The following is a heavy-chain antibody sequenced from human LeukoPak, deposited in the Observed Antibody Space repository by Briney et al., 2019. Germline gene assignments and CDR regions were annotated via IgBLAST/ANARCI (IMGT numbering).Heavy chain of an antibody. Sequence: ASVKVSCKASGYTFTSYGISWVRQAPGQGLEWMGWISAYNGNTNYAQKLQGRVTMTTDTPTSTAYMELRSLRSDDTAVYYCAREGDCSSTSCPGIDYYYYYGMDVWGKGTTVTVSS. D-gene: IGHD2-2*01. CDR1: GYTFTSYG. J-gene: IGHJ6*04. V-gene: IGHV1-18*04. CDR2: ISAYNGNT. CDR3: AREGDCSSTSCPGIDYYYYYGMDV.